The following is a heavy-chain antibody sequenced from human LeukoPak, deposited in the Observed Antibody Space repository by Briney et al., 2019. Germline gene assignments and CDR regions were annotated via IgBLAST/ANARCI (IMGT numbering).Heavy chain of an antibody. V-gene: IGHV3-23*01. CDR3: AKVDYGDYLVGAFDI. Sequence: TGGSLRLSCAASGFTFSSYAMSWVRQAPGKGLEWVSAISGSGGSTYYADSVKGRFTISRDNSKNTLYLQMNSLRAEDTAVYYCAKVDYGDYLVGAFDIWGQGTMVTVSS. CDR2: ISGSGGST. J-gene: IGHJ3*02. D-gene: IGHD4-17*01. CDR1: GFTFSSYA.